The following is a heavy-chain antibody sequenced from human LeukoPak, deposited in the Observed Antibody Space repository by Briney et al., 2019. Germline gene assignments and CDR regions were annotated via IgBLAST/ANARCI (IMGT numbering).Heavy chain of an antibody. J-gene: IGHJ3*02. Sequence: ESLKISCKGSGYSFTSYWIGWVRQMPGKGLEWMGIIYPGDSDTRYSPSFQGQVTISADKSISTAYLQWSSLKASDTAMYYCASGDSSGYYNDAFDIWGQGTMVTVSS. D-gene: IGHD3-22*01. CDR3: ASGDSSGYYNDAFDI. V-gene: IGHV5-51*01. CDR1: GYSFTSYW. CDR2: IYPGDSDT.